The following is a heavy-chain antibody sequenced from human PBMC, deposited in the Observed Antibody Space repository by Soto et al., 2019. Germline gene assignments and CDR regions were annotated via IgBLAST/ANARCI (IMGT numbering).Heavy chain of an antibody. CDR3: ARDNLAFQGAFDL. J-gene: IGHJ4*02. V-gene: IGHV3-21*02. Sequence: VQLVQSGGGPVKPGGSLILSCAASGFIFSDFQLNWVRQAPGRGLEWLSSITGTSAFTHYAGSIEGRFTISRDNPNNLLFLQMDNLRPEDTAVYYCARDNLAFQGAFDLWGQGTLVTVSS. D-gene: IGHD3-16*01. CDR2: ITGTSAFT. CDR1: GFIFSDFQ.